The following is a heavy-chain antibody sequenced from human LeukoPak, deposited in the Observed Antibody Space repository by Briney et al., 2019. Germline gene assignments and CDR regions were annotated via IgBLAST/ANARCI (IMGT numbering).Heavy chain of an antibody. J-gene: IGHJ6*02. CDR2: INSDGSWT. Sequence: GGSLRLSCAASGNYWMHWVRQAPGKGLVWVSHINSDGSWTSYAGSVKGRFTISRDNAKNSLYLQMSNLRAEDTAVYFCARGGGLDVWGQGATVTVSS. CDR1: GNYW. CDR3: ARGGGLDV. D-gene: IGHD3-16*01. V-gene: IGHV3-74*01.